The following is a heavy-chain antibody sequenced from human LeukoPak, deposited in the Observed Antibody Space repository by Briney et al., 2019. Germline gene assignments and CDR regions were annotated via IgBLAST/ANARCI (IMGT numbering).Heavy chain of an antibody. CDR1: GFTFSSYG. D-gene: IGHD3-22*01. CDR3: AKDSWISYYDSSGYYDY. V-gene: IGHV3-30*18. CDR2: ISYDGSNK. J-gene: IGHJ4*02. Sequence: GRSLRLSCAASGFTFSSYGMHWVRQAPGKGLEWVAVISYDGSNKYYADSVKGRFTISRDNSKNTLYLQMNSLRAEDTAVYYCAKDSWISYYDSSGYYDYWGQGTLVTVSS.